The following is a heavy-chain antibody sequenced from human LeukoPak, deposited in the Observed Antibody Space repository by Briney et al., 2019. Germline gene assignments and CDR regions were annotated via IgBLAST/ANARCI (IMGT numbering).Heavy chain of an antibody. CDR2: IYDSGST. Sequence: PSQTLSLTRAVSGGSISSGGYSWSWIRQPPGKGLEWIGYIYDSGSTYYNPSLKSRVTISVDRSKNQFSLKLSSVTAADTAVYYCARAPDSSGYYFHRTSSYYFDYWGQGTLVTVSS. J-gene: IGHJ4*02. CDR1: GGSISSGGYS. CDR3: ARAPDSSGYYFHRTSSYYFDY. V-gene: IGHV4-30-2*01. D-gene: IGHD3-22*01.